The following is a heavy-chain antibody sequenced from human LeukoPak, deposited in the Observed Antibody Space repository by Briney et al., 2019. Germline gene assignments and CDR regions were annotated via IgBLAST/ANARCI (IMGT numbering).Heavy chain of an antibody. V-gene: IGHV4-59*01. CDR3: ARVGGVPLGAFDI. J-gene: IGHJ3*02. D-gene: IGHD3-16*01. CDR2: MYNSGSTRST. Sequence: SETLSLTCTVSGGSISGYYWSWIRQPPGKGLEWIGYMYNSGSTRSTNYNPSLKSRVTLSVDTSKNQFSLKLTSVTAADTAVYSCARVGGVPLGAFDIWGQGTMVTASS. CDR1: GGSISGYY.